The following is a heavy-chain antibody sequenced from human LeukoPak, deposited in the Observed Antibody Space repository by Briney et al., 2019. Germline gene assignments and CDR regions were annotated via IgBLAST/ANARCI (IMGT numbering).Heavy chain of an antibody. J-gene: IGHJ4*02. D-gene: IGHD6-19*01. CDR3: AKDRSGWYYFDY. CDR1: GFTFSSYA. Sequence: PGGSLRLSCAASGFTFSSYATSWVRQAPGKGLEWVSAISGSGGSTYYAGSVKGRFTISRDNSKNTLYLQMNSLRAEDTAVYYCAKDRSGWYYFDYWGQGTLVTVSS. CDR2: ISGSGGST. V-gene: IGHV3-23*01.